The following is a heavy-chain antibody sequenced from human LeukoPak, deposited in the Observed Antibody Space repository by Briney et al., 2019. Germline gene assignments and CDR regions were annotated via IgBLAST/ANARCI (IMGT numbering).Heavy chain of an antibody. J-gene: IGHJ3*02. CDR2: IYSGGST. D-gene: IGHD1-26*01. CDR3: ARASGSYSNDAFDI. Sequence: PGGSLRLSCAASGFTVSSNYMSWVRQAPGKGLEWVSVIYSGGSTYYADSVKGRFTISRDNSKNTLYLQMNSLRAEDTAVYYCARASGSYSNDAFDIWGQGTMVTVPS. V-gene: IGHV3-53*01. CDR1: GFTVSSNY.